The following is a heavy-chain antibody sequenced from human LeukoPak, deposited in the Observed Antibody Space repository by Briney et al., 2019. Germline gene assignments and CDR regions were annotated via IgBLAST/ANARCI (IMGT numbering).Heavy chain of an antibody. CDR1: GGSFSGYY. CDR2: INHSGST. J-gene: IGHJ5*02. V-gene: IGHV4-34*01. CDR3: ARATAAAGLNWFDP. D-gene: IGHD6-13*01. Sequence: SETLSLTCAVYGGSFSGYYWSWIRRPPGKGLEWIGEINHSGSTNYNPSLKSRVTISVDTSKNQFSLKLSSVTAADTAVYYCARATAAAGLNWFDPWGQGTLVTVSS.